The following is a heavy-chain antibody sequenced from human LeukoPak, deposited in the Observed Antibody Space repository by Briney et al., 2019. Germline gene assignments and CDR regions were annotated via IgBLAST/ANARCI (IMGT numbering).Heavy chain of an antibody. CDR1: GFTFSSYN. V-gene: IGHV3-21*01. CDR2: ISSSSSYI. J-gene: IGHJ4*02. D-gene: IGHD5-18*01. CDR3: ARSGDTAMVTGHFDY. Sequence: GGSLRLSCAASGFTFSSYNMNWVRQAPGKGLEWVSSISSSSSYIYYADSVKGRFTISRDNAKNSLYLQMNSLRAEDTAVYYCARSGDTAMVTGHFDYWGQGTLVTVSS.